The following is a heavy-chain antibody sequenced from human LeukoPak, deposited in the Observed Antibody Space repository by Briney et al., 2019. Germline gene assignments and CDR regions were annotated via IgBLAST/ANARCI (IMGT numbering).Heavy chain of an antibody. CDR3: AKYAPPTTVVTRFFDS. CDR2: ISSSSSSI. D-gene: IGHD2-21*02. J-gene: IGHJ4*02. Sequence: PGGSLRLSCAASGFTFSSYSINWVRQAPGKGLEWVSYISSSSSSIYYADSVKGRFTISRDNAKNTLYLQMNSLRTEDTAIYYCAKYAPPTTVVTRFFDSWGQGSLVSVSS. V-gene: IGHV3-48*01. CDR1: GFTFSSYS.